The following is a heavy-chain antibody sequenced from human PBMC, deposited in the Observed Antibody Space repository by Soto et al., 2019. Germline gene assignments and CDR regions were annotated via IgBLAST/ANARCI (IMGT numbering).Heavy chain of an antibody. CDR3: ARGYYYDSSGYYVWFDP. Sequence: QVQLVQSGAEVKKPGSSVKVSCKASGGTFSSYAISWVRQAPGQGLEWMGGIIPIFGTANYAQKFQGRVTIPADKSTSTAYMELSSLRSEDTAVYYCARGYYYDSSGYYVWFDPWGQGTLVTVSS. D-gene: IGHD3-22*01. CDR2: IIPIFGTA. V-gene: IGHV1-69*06. CDR1: GGTFSSYA. J-gene: IGHJ5*02.